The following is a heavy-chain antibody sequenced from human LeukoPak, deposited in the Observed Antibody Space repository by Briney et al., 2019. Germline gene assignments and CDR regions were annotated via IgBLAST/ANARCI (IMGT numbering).Heavy chain of an antibody. CDR2: INPNSGGT. Sequence: ASVKVPCKASGYTFTGYYMHWVRQAPGQGLEWMGWINPNSGGTNYAQKFQGRVTMTRDTSISTAYMELSRLRSDDTAVYYCARESCSSTSCLPDVWGKGTTVTVSS. V-gene: IGHV1-2*02. CDR3: ARESCSSTSCLPDV. D-gene: IGHD2-2*01. J-gene: IGHJ6*04. CDR1: GYTFTGYY.